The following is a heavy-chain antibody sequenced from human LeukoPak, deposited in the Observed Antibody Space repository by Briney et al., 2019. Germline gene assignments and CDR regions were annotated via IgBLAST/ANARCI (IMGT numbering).Heavy chain of an antibody. CDR3: ARVRHPSIVVVPAATPPLE. V-gene: IGHV1-2*02. CDR2: INPNSGGT. CDR1: GYTFTGYY. Sequence: GASVKVSCKASGYTFTGYYIHWVRQAPGQGLEWMGWINPNSGGTKYAQKFQGRVTMTRDTSISTAYMGLSRLRSDDTAVYYCARVRHPSIVVVPAATPPLEWGQGTLVTVSS. J-gene: IGHJ4*02. D-gene: IGHD2-2*01.